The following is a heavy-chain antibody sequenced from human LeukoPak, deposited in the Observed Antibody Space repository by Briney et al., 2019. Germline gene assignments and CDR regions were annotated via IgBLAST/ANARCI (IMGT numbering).Heavy chain of an antibody. V-gene: IGHV4-39*02. CDR2: VYYSGST. J-gene: IGHJ5*02. D-gene: IGHD3-10*01. CDR1: GGSITSSSYY. CDR3: ARDNGSGSLTNWFDP. Sequence: SETLSLTCTVSGGSITSSSYYWAWIRQPPGKGLEWIGSVYYSGSTFYNPSLKSRVTVSVDTSKNQFSLKLTSVSAADTAVYYCARDNGSGSLTNWFDPWGQGTLVTVSS.